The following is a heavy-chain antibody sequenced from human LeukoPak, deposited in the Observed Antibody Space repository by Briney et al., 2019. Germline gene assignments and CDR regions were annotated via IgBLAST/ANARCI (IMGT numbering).Heavy chain of an antibody. V-gene: IGHV3-21*01. CDR1: GFTFSSYS. D-gene: IGHD2-8*02. J-gene: IGHJ6*03. Sequence: PGGSLRLSCAASGFTFSSYSLNWVRQAIGKGLEWVSSISSSSSYIYYADSVKGRLTISRDNDKNSLYLQMNSLRAEDTAVYYCARWLITGTYYYYDYIDVWGKGTTVTVSS. CDR3: ARWLITGTYYYYDYIDV. CDR2: ISSSSSYI.